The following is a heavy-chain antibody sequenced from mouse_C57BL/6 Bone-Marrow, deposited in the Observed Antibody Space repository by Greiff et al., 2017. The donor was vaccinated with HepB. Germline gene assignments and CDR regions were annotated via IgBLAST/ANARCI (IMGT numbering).Heavy chain of an antibody. CDR3: AGHDGNSLYWYFDV. CDR2: INPSNGGT. D-gene: IGHD2-3*01. J-gene: IGHJ1*03. CDR1: GYTFTSYW. V-gene: IGHV1-53*01. Sequence: QVQLQQPGTELVKPGASVKLSCKASGYTFTSYWMHWVKQRPGQGLEWIGNINPSNGGTNYNEKFKSKATLTVDKSSSTAYMQLSSLTSEDSAVYYCAGHDGNSLYWYFDVWGTGTTVTVSS.